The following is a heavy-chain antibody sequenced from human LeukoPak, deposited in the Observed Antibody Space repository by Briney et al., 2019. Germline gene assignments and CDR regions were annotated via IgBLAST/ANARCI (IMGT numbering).Heavy chain of an antibody. Sequence: GGSLRLSCVGSGFTFSAYDMQWVRQAPGKGLEWVSGTSCSSGAHYTDSVKGRFTISRDNSKDTLYLQMDSLRAEDTAVYYCAQGGYFAFDMWGQGTMVTVSS. J-gene: IGHJ3*02. CDR3: AQGGYFAFDM. D-gene: IGHD2-2*03. CDR2: TSCSSGA. CDR1: GFTFSAYD. V-gene: IGHV3-23*01.